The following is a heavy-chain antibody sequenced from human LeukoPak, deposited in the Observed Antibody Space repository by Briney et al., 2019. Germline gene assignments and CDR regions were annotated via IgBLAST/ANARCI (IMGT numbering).Heavy chain of an antibody. V-gene: IGHV3-15*01. J-gene: IGHJ3*02. D-gene: IGHD3-22*01. CDR3: TSRSRRYDSSGYYGAFDI. CDR1: GFTFSNAW. CDR2: IKSKTDGGTT. Sequence: PGGSLRLSCAASGFTFSNAWMSWVRQAPGKGLEWVGRIKSKTDGGTTDYAAPVEGRFTISRDDSKNTLYLQMNSLKTEDTAVYYCTSRSRRYDSSGYYGAFDIWGQGTMVTVSS.